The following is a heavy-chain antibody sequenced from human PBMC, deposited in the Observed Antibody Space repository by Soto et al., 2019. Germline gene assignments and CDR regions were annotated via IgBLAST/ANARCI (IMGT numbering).Heavy chain of an antibody. D-gene: IGHD3-9*01. J-gene: IGHJ4*02. CDR1: GGSFSGYY. CDR3: ASGIAARPGTYYDILTGSGYFDY. Sequence: SETLSLTCAVYGGSFSGYYWSWIRQPPGKGLEWIGEINHSGSTNYNPSLKSRVTISVDTSKNQFSLNLSSVTAADTAVYYCASGIAARPGTYYDILTGSGYFDYWGQGTLVTVSS. CDR2: INHSGST. V-gene: IGHV4-34*01.